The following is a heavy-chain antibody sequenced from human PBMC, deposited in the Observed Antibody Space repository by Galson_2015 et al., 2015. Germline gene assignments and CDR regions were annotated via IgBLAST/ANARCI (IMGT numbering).Heavy chain of an antibody. Sequence: SLRLSCAASGFTFSSYSMNWVRQAPGKGLEWVSSISSSSSYIYHADSVKGRFTISRDNAKNSLYLQMNSLRAEDTAVYYCARDRLYDFGVGYYYYGMDVWGQGTTVTVSS. J-gene: IGHJ6*02. D-gene: IGHD3-3*01. CDR3: ARDRLYDFGVGYYYYGMDV. CDR1: GFTFSSYS. V-gene: IGHV3-21*01. CDR2: ISSSSSYI.